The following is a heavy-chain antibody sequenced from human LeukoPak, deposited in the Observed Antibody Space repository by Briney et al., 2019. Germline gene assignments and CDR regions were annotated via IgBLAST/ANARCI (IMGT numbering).Heavy chain of an antibody. Sequence: GGSLRLSCAASGFTFSSYAMSWVRQAPGKGLEWVSAISGSGGSTYYADSVKGRFTIFRDNSKNTLYLQMNSLRAEDTAVYYCAKARYSGIPYGYFDYWGQGTLVTVSS. CDR1: GFTFSSYA. J-gene: IGHJ4*02. CDR2: ISGSGGST. D-gene: IGHD1-26*01. V-gene: IGHV3-23*01. CDR3: AKARYSGIPYGYFDY.